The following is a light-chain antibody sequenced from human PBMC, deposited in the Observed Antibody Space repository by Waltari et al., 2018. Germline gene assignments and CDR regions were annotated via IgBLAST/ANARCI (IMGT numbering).Light chain of an antibody. V-gene: IGKV3-15*01. CDR1: QSVSSS. Sequence: EIVMTQSPATLSVSPGERATLSCRASQSVSSSLAWYQQKPGRAPRLLIYGASTRATGIPARFSGSWSGTEFTLTINSLQSEDSAVYYCQQYKNWPPMYTFGQGTKLEIK. CDR2: GAS. CDR3: QQYKNWPPMYT. J-gene: IGKJ2*01.